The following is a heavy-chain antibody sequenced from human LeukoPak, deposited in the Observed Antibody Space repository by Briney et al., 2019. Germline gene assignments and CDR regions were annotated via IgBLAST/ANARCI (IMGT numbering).Heavy chain of an antibody. CDR1: GFSFSNFA. V-gene: IGHV3-30*04. CDR3: ARARGRWHLLPLDF. Sequence: GGSLRLSCAASGFSFSNFAIHWVRQAPGKGLEWLAVISHDGATKHYADSVKGRFTIFRDNSNNSLSLQMNSLNAEDTAVYYCARARGRWHLLPLDFWGQGTLVTVSS. CDR2: ISHDGATK. D-gene: IGHD1-26*01. J-gene: IGHJ4*02.